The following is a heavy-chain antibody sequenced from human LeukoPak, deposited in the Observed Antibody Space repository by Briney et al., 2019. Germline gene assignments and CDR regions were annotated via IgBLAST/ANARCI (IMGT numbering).Heavy chain of an antibody. CDR2: ISYDGGKK. V-gene: IGHV3-30*03. CDR1: GFTLSSHG. J-gene: IGHJ5*02. CDR3: AGEWFPDTHNWFDP. Sequence: GKSLRLSCVVSGFTLSSHGMHWVRRAPGKGLEWVAVISYDGGKKSYADSVKGRFTISRDNSKNTLYLQMDSLRAEDTAVYYCAGEWFPDTHNWFDPWGQGTLVTVSS. D-gene: IGHD3-10*01.